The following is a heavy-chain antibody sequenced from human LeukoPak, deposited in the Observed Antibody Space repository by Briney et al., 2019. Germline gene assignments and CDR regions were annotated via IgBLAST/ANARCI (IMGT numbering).Heavy chain of an antibody. CDR1: GFPFSSYA. Sequence: GGSLRLSCAASGFPFSSYAMSWVGQAPGKGLEWVSAISGSGGSTYYADSVKGRCTISRDNSKNTLYLQMNSLRAEDTAVYYCAKEGVTMTVVVITTYPYYFDYWGQGTLVTVSS. V-gene: IGHV3-23*01. CDR3: AKEGVTMTVVVITTYPYYFDY. CDR2: ISGSGGST. D-gene: IGHD3-22*01. J-gene: IGHJ4*02.